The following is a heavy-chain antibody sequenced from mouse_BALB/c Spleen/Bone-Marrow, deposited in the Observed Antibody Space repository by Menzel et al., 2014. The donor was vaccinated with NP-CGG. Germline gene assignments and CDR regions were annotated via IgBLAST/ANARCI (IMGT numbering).Heavy chain of an antibody. CDR3: ARGGTMSATDAMDY. Sequence: LVKTGASVKISCKASGYPFTGYYMHWVKQSHGKSLEWIGYISCYNGATRYNQKFKGKATFTVDTSSSTAHMQFNSLTSEDSAAEHCARGGTMSATDAMDYWGQGTSVTVSS. CDR1: GYPFTGYY. CDR2: ISCYNGAT. J-gene: IGHJ4*01. D-gene: IGHD2-4*01. V-gene: IGHV1S34*01.